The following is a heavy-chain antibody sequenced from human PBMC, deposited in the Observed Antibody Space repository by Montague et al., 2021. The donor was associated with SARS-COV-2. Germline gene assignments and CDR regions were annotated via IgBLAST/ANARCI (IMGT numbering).Heavy chain of an antibody. D-gene: IGHD3-9*01. Sequence: SLRLSCAASGFTFSSYSMNWVRQAPGKGLEWVSSISSSSSYIYYADSVKGRFTISRDNAKNSLYLRMNSLRAEDTAVYYCARDPFYDILTGYYSNWGQGTLVTVSS. CDR2: ISSSSSYI. V-gene: IGHV3-21*01. CDR3: ARDPFYDILTGYYSN. CDR1: GFTFSSYS. J-gene: IGHJ4*02.